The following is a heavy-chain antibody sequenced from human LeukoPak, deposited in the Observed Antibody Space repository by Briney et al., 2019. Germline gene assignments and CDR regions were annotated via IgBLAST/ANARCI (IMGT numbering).Heavy chain of an antibody. CDR1: GFTFSNYG. V-gene: IGHV3-30*18. D-gene: IGHD3-10*01. Sequence: PGRSLRLSCAASGFTFSNYGMHWVRQAPGKGLEWVAVISHSGGDKYYADSLKGRSTISRDNSKNALFLQMNSLRDEDTGVYYCAKDHFGSGTTMDVWGQGTTVTVSS. CDR3: AKDHFGSGTTMDV. J-gene: IGHJ6*02. CDR2: ISHSGGDK.